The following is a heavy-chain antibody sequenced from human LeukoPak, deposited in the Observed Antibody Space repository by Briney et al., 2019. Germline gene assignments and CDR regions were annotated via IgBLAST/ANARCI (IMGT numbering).Heavy chain of an antibody. CDR1: GGTFSSYA. V-gene: IGHV1-69*13. CDR3: ARDRCSGGSCYSGLAY. D-gene: IGHD2-15*01. Sequence: SVKVSCKASGGTFSSYAISWVRQAPGQGLEWMGGIIPIFGTANYAQKFQGRVTITADESTSTAYMELSSLRSEDTAVYYCARDRCSGGSCYSGLAYWGQGTLVTVSS. CDR2: IIPIFGTA. J-gene: IGHJ4*02.